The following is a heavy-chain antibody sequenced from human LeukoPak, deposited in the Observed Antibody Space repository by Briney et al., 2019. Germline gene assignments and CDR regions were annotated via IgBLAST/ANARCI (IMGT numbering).Heavy chain of an antibody. Sequence: ASVKVSCKASGYTFTGYYMHWVRQAPGQGLEWMGWINPNSGGTNYAQKFQGWVTITRDTSISTAYMELSRLRSDDTAVYYCARGSIESGSYYYYFDYWGQGTLVTVSS. CDR3: ARGSIESGSYYYYFDY. V-gene: IGHV1-2*04. D-gene: IGHD1-26*01. CDR2: INPNSGGT. CDR1: GYTFTGYY. J-gene: IGHJ4*02.